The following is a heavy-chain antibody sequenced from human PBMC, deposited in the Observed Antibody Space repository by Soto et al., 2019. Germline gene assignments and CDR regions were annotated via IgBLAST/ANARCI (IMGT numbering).Heavy chain of an antibody. CDR2: ISYDGSNK. CDR1: GFTFSSYA. D-gene: IGHD3-22*01. Sequence: PVGSLRLSCAASGFTFSSYAMHWVRQAPGKGLEWVAVISYDGSNKYYADSVKGRFTISRDNSKNTLYLQMNSLRAEDTAVYYCARPSSRYYYDSSGYPEYFQHWGQGTLVTVSS. V-gene: IGHV3-30-3*01. CDR3: ARPSSRYYYDSSGYPEYFQH. J-gene: IGHJ1*01.